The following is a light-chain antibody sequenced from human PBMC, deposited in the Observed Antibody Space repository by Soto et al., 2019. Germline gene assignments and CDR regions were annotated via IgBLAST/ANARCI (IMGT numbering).Light chain of an antibody. CDR2: DAS. Sequence: EIVLTQSPGTLSVFPGERVTLSCLASQSVSGYLAWYQQKPGQAPRLLIYDASNRATGIPARFSGSGSGTDFTLTISSLEPEDFAVYYCQQRSNWPRTFGQGTKVDIK. V-gene: IGKV3-11*01. CDR3: QQRSNWPRT. CDR1: QSVSGY. J-gene: IGKJ1*01.